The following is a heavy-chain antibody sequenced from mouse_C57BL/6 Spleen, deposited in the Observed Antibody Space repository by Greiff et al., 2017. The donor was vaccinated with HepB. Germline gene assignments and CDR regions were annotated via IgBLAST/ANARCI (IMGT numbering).Heavy chain of an antibody. V-gene: IGHV14-4*01. CDR3: TSTMITTRTFAY. Sequence: VQLQQSGAELVRPGASVKLSCTASGFNIKDDYMHWVKQRPEQGLEWIGWIDPENGDTEYASKFQGKATITADTSSNTAYLQLSSLTSEDTAVYYCTSTMITTRTFAYWGQGTLVTVSA. CDR2: IDPENGDT. D-gene: IGHD2-4*01. CDR1: GFNIKDDY. J-gene: IGHJ3*01.